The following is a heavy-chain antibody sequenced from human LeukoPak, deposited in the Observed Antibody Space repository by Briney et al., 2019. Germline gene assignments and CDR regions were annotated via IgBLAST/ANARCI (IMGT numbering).Heavy chain of an antibody. D-gene: IGHD3-10*01. CDR2: IYYSGST. V-gene: IGHV4-59*01. CDR3: ASGERYDLGYCGMDV. J-gene: IGHJ6*04. CDR1: GGSISSYY. Sequence: SETLSLTCTVSGGSISSYYWSWIRQPPGKGLEWIGYIYYSGSTNYNPSLKSRVTISVDTSKNQFSLKLSSVTAADTAVYYCASGERYDLGYCGMDVWGKGTTVTVSS.